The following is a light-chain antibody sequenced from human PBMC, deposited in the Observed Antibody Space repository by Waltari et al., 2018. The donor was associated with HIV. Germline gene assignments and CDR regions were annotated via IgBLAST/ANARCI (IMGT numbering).Light chain of an antibody. V-gene: IGKV3-15*01. CDR1: QSVGTN. J-gene: IGKJ5*01. CDR2: RTS. Sequence: EIVMTQSPATLSVSPGDRATLSCRASQSVGTNLAWYQQTPGQAPRLLIYRTSTRATGIPARFSGSGSGTEFTLTISSLQSEYSAVYYCQQYNIWPLITFGQGTRLEIK. CDR3: QQYNIWPLIT.